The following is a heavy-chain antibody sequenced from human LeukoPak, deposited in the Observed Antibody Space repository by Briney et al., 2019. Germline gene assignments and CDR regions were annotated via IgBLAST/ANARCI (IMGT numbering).Heavy chain of an antibody. V-gene: IGHV3-21*01. CDR1: GFTFSSYS. Sequence: GGSLRLSCAASGFTFSSYSMNWVRQAPGKGLEWVSSISSSSSYIYYADSVKGRFTISRDNAKNSLYLQMNSLRAEDTAVYYCARSLSKFNYYYGMDVWGQGTTVTVSS. CDR3: ARSLSKFNYYYGMDV. CDR2: ISSSSSYI. D-gene: IGHD2/OR15-2a*01. J-gene: IGHJ6*02.